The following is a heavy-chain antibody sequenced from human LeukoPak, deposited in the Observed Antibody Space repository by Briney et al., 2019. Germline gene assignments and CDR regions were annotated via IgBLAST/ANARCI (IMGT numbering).Heavy chain of an antibody. CDR1: GFTFSSYW. CDR2: IKPDGSEK. CDR3: ARHAPHGSGSYYRFLGYYYYGMDV. D-gene: IGHD3-10*01. Sequence: GGSLRLSCAASGFTFSSYWMSWVRQAPGKGLEWVANIKPDGSEKYYVDSLKGRFTISRDNAKNSLYLQMNSLRAEDTAVYYCARHAPHGSGSYYRFLGYYYYGMDVWGKGTTVTVSS. J-gene: IGHJ6*04. V-gene: IGHV3-7*03.